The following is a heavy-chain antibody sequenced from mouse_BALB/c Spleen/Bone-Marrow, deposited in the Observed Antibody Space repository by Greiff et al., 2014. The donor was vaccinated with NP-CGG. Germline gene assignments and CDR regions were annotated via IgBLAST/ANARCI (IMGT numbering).Heavy chain of an antibody. Sequence: VQLQQSGAELVRPGASVKLSCKASGYTFTNYWINWVKQRPGQGLEWIGNIFPSDSYTNYNQKFKDKATLTVDKSSSTAYMQLSSPTSEDSAVYYCVRDAGYWGQGTTLTVSS. J-gene: IGHJ2*01. V-gene: IGHV1-69*02. CDR3: VRDAGY. CDR2: IFPSDSYT. CDR1: GYTFTNYW.